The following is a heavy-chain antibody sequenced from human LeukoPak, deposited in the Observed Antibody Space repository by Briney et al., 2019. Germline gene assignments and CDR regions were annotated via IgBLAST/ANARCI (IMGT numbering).Heavy chain of an antibody. J-gene: IGHJ5*02. V-gene: IGHV4-39*01. Sequence: SETLSLTCTVSGGSLSTSIYYWGWIRQPPGKGLEWIGRIYYSGRTYYNPSLKSRATISVDTSKNQFPLKLTSVTAAHTAGYYCARTPLYCSGGSCFSGLGWFDPWGPGTLVTVSS. CDR1: GGSLSTSIYY. D-gene: IGHD2-15*01. CDR3: ARTPLYCSGGSCFSGLGWFDP. CDR2: IYYSGRT.